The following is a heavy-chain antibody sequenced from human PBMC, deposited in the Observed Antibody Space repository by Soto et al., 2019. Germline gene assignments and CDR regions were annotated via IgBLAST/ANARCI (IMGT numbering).Heavy chain of an antibody. J-gene: IGHJ6*03. CDR3: ARTVYYDFWSSYYYYYYYMDV. D-gene: IGHD3-3*01. CDR1: GYTFTSYD. V-gene: IGHV1-8*01. CDR2: TNPNSGNT. Sequence: GASVKVSCKASGYTFTSYDINWVRQATGQGLEWMGWTNPNSGNTGYAQKFQGRVTMTRNTSISTAYMKLSSLRSEDTAVYYCARTVYYDFWSSYYYYYYYMDVWGKGTTVTVSS.